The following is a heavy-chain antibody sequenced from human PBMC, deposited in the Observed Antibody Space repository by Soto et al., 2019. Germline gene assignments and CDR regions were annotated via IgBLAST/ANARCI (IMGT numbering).Heavy chain of an antibody. V-gene: IGHV4-34*01. CDR2: INHSGST. Sequence: QVQLQQWGAGLLKPSETLSLTCAVYGGSFSGYYWSWIRQPPGKGLEWMGEINHSGSTNYNPSLKSRVTISVDTSKNQFSLKLSSVTAADTAVYYCARVVTMVRGVIYPHYYYYGMDVWGQGTTVTVSS. D-gene: IGHD3-10*01. CDR3: ARVVTMVRGVIYPHYYYYGMDV. J-gene: IGHJ6*02. CDR1: GGSFSGYY.